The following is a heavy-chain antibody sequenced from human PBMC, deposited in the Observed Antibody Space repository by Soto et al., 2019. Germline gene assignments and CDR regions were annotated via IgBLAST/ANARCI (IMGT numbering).Heavy chain of an antibody. D-gene: IGHD3-16*01. CDR2: MNPNSGNT. CDR3: AREGGSGMDV. CDR1: GYTFTSYD. J-gene: IGHJ6*02. Sequence: QVQLVQSGAEVKKPGASVKVSCKASGYTFTSYDINWVRQATGQGLEWMGWMNPNSGNTGYAQQCQGRITMTRNTLRSTAYMELSSLRSEDRALYYGAREGGSGMDVWGQWTTVTVSS. V-gene: IGHV1-8*01.